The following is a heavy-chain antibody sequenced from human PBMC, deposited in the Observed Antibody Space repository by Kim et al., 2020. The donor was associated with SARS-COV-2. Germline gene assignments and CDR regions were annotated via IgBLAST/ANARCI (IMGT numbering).Heavy chain of an antibody. Sequence: AQPVKGQFTISRDNSKNTLYLPMKSLRVEDTALYYCAKLSGRVVVAWFDYWGQGTLVTVSS. J-gene: IGHJ4*02. D-gene: IGHD2-15*01. CDR3: AKLSGRVVVAWFDY. V-gene: IGHV3-23*01.